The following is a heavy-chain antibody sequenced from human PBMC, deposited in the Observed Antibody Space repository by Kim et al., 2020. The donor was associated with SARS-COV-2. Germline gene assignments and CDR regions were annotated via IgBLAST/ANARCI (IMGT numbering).Heavy chain of an antibody. D-gene: IGHD3-9*01. Sequence: GGSLRLSCAASGFTFSSYEMNWVRQAPGKGLEWVSYISSSGSTIYYADSVKGRFTISRDNAKNSLYLQMNSLRAEDTAVYYCASRYYDIFRHNYYWGQGTLVTVSS. CDR3: ASRYYDIFRHNYY. V-gene: IGHV3-48*03. J-gene: IGHJ4*02. CDR1: GFTFSSYE. CDR2: ISSSGSTI.